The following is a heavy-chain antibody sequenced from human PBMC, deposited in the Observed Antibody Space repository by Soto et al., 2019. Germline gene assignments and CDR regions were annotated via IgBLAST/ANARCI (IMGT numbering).Heavy chain of an antibody. CDR3: ARDGMTTGGT. CDR2: VFSSVSA. V-gene: IGHV4-4*07. D-gene: IGHD2-8*02. Sequence: ETLSLTCIVSGVSVRSYTWSWVRQPANKGLEWIGRVFSSVSATYNPSLKSRVSISMDTPENRISLKLDSVTAADAGVYFCARDGMTTGGTWGPGTLVTVSS. CDR1: GVSVRSYT. J-gene: IGHJ4*02.